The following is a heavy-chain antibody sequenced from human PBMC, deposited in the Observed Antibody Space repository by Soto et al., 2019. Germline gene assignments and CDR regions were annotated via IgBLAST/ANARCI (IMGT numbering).Heavy chain of an antibody. CDR2: IYYSGST. V-gene: IGHV4-39*01. CDR1: GDSISSSTYF. J-gene: IGHJ4*01. Sequence: SETLSLTCTVSGDSISSSTYFWGWVRQPPGKGLEWIGTIYYSGSTYYNPSLKSRVTISVDTSKNHFSLKLSSVAAADTAVYFCARHLGEGYFDYWGHGTLVTVSS. CDR3: ARHLGEGYFDY.